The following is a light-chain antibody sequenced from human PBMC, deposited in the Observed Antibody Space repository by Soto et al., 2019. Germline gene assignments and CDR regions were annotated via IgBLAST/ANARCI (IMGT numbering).Light chain of an antibody. J-gene: IGKJ1*01. CDR1: QSVGSN. CDR2: GAS. V-gene: IGKV3-15*01. Sequence: EIVMTQSPATLSVSPGERVTLSCRASQSVGSNLDWYQQKPGQTPRLLIYGASSRATGFPARFSGSGSGTEFTLTISSLQSEDFAAYYCQQNNDWPLTFGQGTKVELK. CDR3: QQNNDWPLT.